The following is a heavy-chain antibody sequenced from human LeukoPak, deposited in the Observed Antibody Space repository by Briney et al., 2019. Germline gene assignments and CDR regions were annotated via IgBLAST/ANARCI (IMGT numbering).Heavy chain of an antibody. CDR1: GFTVSSNY. CDR2: IYSGDST. D-gene: IGHD3-22*01. J-gene: IGHJ3*02. CDR3: ARASYYDRKEVRAFDI. Sequence: GGSLRLSCAASGFTVSSNYMSWVRQAPGKGLEWVSVIYSGDSTYYADSVKGRFTISRDNSKNTLYLQMNSLRAEDTAVYYCARASYYDRKEVRAFDIWGQGTMVTVSS. V-gene: IGHV3-53*01.